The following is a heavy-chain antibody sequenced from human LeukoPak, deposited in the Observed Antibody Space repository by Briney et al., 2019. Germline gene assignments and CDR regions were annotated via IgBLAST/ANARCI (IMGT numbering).Heavy chain of an antibody. CDR2: ISFSGSTI. V-gene: IGHV3-11*01. CDR1: GFTFSDYY. Sequence: GGSLRLSCAASGFTFSDYYMSWIRQAPGKGLEWVSYISFSGSTIYYADSVKGRFTISRDKAKNSLYLQMNSLRAEDTAVYYCAKGRRAPLVGTITKSWLDDWGQGTLVTVSS. J-gene: IGHJ4*02. D-gene: IGHD1-7*01. CDR3: AKGRRAPLVGTITKSWLDD.